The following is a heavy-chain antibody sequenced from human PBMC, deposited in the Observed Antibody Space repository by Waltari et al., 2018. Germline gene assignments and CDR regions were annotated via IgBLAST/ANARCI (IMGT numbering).Heavy chain of an antibody. Sequence: QVQLVESGGGVVQPGRSLRPSGAASGFTFSSYAMHWVRQAPGKGLEWVAVISYDGSNKYYADSVKGRFTISRDNSKNTLYLQMNSLRAEDTAVYYCAREEVVRRAFDIWGQGTMVTVSS. D-gene: IGHD2-15*01. CDR1: GFTFSSYA. J-gene: IGHJ3*02. CDR3: AREEVVRRAFDI. CDR2: ISYDGSNK. V-gene: IGHV3-30-3*01.